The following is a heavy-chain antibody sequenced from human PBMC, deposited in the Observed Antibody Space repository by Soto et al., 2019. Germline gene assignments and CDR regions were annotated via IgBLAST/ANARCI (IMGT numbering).Heavy chain of an antibody. Sequence: QLQLQASGPGLVKPAETLSLTCTVSGGSISRSNYYWTWIRQPPGKGLEWIGSGTTYNPSLRSRVTISVDASNNQFSLKLNSVNAADTAVYHCATYGGGTGRCAFWGHETLVTVSA. V-gene: IGHV4-39*01. CDR1: GGSISRSNYY. D-gene: IGHD4-17*01. CDR3: ATYGGGTGRCAF. CDR2: SGTT. J-gene: IGHJ4*01.